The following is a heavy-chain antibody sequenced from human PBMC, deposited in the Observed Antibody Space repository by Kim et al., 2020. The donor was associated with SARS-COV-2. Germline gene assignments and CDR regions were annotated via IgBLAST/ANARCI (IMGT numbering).Heavy chain of an antibody. CDR2: SGGT. CDR3: ARGWGRGY. D-gene: IGHD1-26*01. V-gene: IGHV4-4*02. J-gene: IGHJ4*02. Sequence: SGGTNYNPSLKSRVTISLDKSKNQFSRKLPSVPAADTAVYYCARGWGRGYWGQGTLVTVSS.